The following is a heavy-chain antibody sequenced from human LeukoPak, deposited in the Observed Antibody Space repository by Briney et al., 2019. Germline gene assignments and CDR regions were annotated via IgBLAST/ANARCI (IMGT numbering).Heavy chain of an antibody. CDR1: GGTFSSYA. J-gene: IGHJ6*03. Sequence: SVKVSYKASGGTFSSYAISWVRQAPGQGLEWMGRIIPIFGTANYAQKFQGRVTITADKSTSTAYMELSSLRSEDTAVYYCARDRSIGVVVAATRSWSYYYMDVWGKGTTVTVSS. D-gene: IGHD2-15*01. CDR2: IIPIFGTA. CDR3: ARDRSIGVVVAATRSWSYYYMDV. V-gene: IGHV1-69*06.